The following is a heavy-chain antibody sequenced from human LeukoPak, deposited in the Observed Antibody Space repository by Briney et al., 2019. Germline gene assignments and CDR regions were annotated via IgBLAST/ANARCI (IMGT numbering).Heavy chain of an antibody. V-gene: IGHV4-4*07. J-gene: IGHJ6*03. CDR1: GGSISSYY. CDR3: ARVPRSYYYYYYMDV. CDR2: IYTSGST. Sequence: SETLSLTCTVSGGSISSYYWSWIRQPAGKGLEWIGRIYTSGSTNYNPSLKSRVTMSVDTSKNQFSLKLSSVTAADTAVYYCARVPRSYYYYYYMDVWGKGTTVTVSS.